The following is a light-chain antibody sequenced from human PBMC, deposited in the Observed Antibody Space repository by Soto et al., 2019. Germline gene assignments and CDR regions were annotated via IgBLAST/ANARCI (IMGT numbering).Light chain of an antibody. J-gene: IGLJ2*01. V-gene: IGLV2-14*01. CDR1: GSDVGGYNY. CDR2: DVN. Sequence: QSALTQPASVSGSPGQSITISCTGTGSDVGGYNYVSWYQQHPGKVPKLLIFDVNNRPSGVSNRFSGSKFGNTASLTISGLQADVEADYYCSSYTSSNTLVLFGVGTKLTVL. CDR3: SSYTSSNTLVL.